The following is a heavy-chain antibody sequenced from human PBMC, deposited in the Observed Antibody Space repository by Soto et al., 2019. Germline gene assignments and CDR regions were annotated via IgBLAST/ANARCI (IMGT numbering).Heavy chain of an antibody. CDR1: GFTFSSYA. J-gene: IGHJ4*02. V-gene: IGHV3-30-3*01. Sequence: QVQLVESGGGVVQPGRSLRISCAASGFTFSSYAMHWVRRAPGKGLEWVAVITFDGSNKYYADYVKGRFTISRDNSKNTLYLQMNSLRAEDTAVYYCARDRQIGQWHVQGDYWGQGTLVTVSS. CDR2: ITFDGSNK. CDR3: ARDRQIGQWHVQGDY. D-gene: IGHD6-19*01.